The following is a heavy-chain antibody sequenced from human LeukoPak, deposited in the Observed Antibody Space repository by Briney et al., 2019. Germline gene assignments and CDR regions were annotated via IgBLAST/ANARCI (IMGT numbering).Heavy chain of an antibody. D-gene: IGHD4-23*01. J-gene: IGHJ4*02. V-gene: IGHV4-59*01. Sequence: SETLSLTCIVSGGSISSYYWSWIRQPPGKGLEWIGYIYYSGSTNYNPSLKSRVTISVDTSKNQFSLKLSSVTAADTAVYYCARDRPDYGGNSGYFDYWGQGTLVTVSS. CDR3: ARDRPDYGGNSGYFDY. CDR1: GGSISSYY. CDR2: IYYSGST.